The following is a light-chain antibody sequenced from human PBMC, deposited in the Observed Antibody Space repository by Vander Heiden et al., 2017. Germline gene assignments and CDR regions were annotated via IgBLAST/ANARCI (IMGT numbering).Light chain of an antibody. V-gene: IGLV1-51*01. CDR3: ATWDSDLSSPV. CDR1: TSNIGNNF. CDR2: DTN. Sequence: SVLTQPPSVSAAPGQGVTISCSGRTSNIGNNFVSWYQQLPGKAPRLLIYDTNKPSAGIPDRFAGSKSGTSATLAITGLQTGDEADYHCATWDSDLSSPVFGGGTKVTVL. J-gene: IGLJ2*01.